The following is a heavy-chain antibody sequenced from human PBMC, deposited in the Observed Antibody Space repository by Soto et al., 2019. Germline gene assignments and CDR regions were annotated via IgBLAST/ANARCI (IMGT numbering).Heavy chain of an antibody. CDR2: IDPSDSYT. CDR1: GYSFTSYW. D-gene: IGHD5-18*01. Sequence: GESLKISCKGSGYSFTSYWISWVRQMPGKGLEWMGRIDPSDSYTNYSPSFQGHVTISADKSISTAYLQWSSLRAEDTAVYYCAKGDTAMVPWFDPWGQGTLVTVSS. V-gene: IGHV5-10-1*01. CDR3: AKGDTAMVPWFDP. J-gene: IGHJ5*02.